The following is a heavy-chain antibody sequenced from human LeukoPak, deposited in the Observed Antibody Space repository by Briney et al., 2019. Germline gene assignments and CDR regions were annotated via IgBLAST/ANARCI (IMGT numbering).Heavy chain of an antibody. D-gene: IGHD3-22*01. Sequence: SETLSLTCSVSGGSISSSSYCWGWIRQPPGKGLEWIANVYYGGSTYYNPSLKSRITISLDTSKNQFSLKLSSVTAADTAMYYCARRTYYDISGYPHYFDYWGHGTLVTVFS. CDR2: VYYGGST. CDR3: ARRTYYDISGYPHYFDY. V-gene: IGHV4-39*01. J-gene: IGHJ4*01. CDR1: GGSISSSSYC.